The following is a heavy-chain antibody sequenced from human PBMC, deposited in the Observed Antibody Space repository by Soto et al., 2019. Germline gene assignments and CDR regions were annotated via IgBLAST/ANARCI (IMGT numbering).Heavy chain of an antibody. CDR1: GYTFTSYP. CDR2: INAGNGNT. D-gene: IGHD1-26*01. J-gene: IGHJ6*02. V-gene: IGHV1-3*01. CDR3: ASDPSSSGMDV. Sequence: ASVKVSCKASGYTFTSYPIHWLRQAPGQRLEWMGWINAGNGNTKYSQKFQGRVTITRDTSASTAYMELSSLRSEDTAVYYCASDPSSSGMDVLGQETTLTVSS.